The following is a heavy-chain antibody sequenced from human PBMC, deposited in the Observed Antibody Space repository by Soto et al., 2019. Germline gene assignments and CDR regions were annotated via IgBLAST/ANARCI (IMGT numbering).Heavy chain of an antibody. J-gene: IGHJ4*02. CDR1: GYTFTNFA. Sequence: GASVKFSCKASGYTFTNFAMHWVRQAPGQRLEWMGWISPGNGDTRYSRNFQGRVTMTSDTPANTGYMELSSLKSEDTAVYYCARGEFLGPLNGNDYWGQGTLVTVS. CDR2: ISPGNGDT. V-gene: IGHV1-3*01. CDR3: ARGEFLGPLNGNDY. D-gene: IGHD3-16*01.